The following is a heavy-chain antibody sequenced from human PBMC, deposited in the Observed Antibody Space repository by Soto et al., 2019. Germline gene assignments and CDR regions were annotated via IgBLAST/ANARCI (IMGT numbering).Heavy chain of an antibody. V-gene: IGHV4-61*01. CDR3: ARAYEALDT. CDR2: VYDGGIT. CDR1: GASVSRGSYY. J-gene: IGHJ3*02. Sequence: QVQLQESGPGLAKPSETLSLTCSVSGASVSRGSYYWNWIRQTPGKGLEWIGYVYDGGITNYNPSLKSRVTISADAPKNQFSLKLTSVTAADTAVYYCARAYEALDTWGQGTRVTVSS.